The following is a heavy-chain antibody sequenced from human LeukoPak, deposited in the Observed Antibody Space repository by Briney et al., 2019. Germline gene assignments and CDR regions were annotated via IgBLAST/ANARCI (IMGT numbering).Heavy chain of an antibody. Sequence: GGSLRLSCAASGFTFSSYAMSWVRQAPGKGLEWVSAISGSGGSTYYADSVKGRFTISRDNSKNTLYLQMNSLRAEDTAVYYCARGVVGALEDSWFDPWGQGTLVTVSS. CDR2: ISGSGGST. D-gene: IGHD1-26*01. CDR1: GFTFSSYA. CDR3: ARGVVGALEDSWFDP. V-gene: IGHV3-23*01. J-gene: IGHJ5*02.